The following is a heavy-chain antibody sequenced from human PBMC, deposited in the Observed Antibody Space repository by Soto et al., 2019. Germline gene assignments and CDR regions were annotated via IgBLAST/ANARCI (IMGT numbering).Heavy chain of an antibody. Sequence: PSATLSLTCTVSCGSVTTDNYYWTWIREPPGKGLEWIGNMYYSGSTSYNPSLKSRVTISVETSKNQFSLKLSSVTAADTAVYYGARHHVRDRTIAGADEFWGQGTLVNVSS. V-gene: IGHV4-61*01. D-gene: IGHD1-26*01. CDR1: CGSVTTDNYY. J-gene: IGHJ4*02. CDR2: MYYSGST. CDR3: ARHHVRDRTIAGADEF.